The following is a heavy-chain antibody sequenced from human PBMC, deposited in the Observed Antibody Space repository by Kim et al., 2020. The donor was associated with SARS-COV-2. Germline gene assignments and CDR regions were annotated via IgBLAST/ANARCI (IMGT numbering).Heavy chain of an antibody. CDR3: ARDKSGGLLWFGELSDWFDP. V-gene: IGHV1-18*04. D-gene: IGHD3-10*01. J-gene: IGHJ5*02. CDR2: ISAYNGNT. Sequence: ASVKVSCKASGYTFTSYGISWVRQAPGQGLEWMGWISAYNGNTNYAQKLQGRVTMTTDTSTSTAYMELRSLRSDDTAVYYCARDKSGGLLWFGELSDWFDPWGRGTLVTVSS. CDR1: GYTFTSYG.